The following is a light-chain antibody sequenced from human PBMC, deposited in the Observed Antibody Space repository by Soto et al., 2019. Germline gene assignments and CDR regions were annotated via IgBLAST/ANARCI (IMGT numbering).Light chain of an antibody. Sequence: QSALTQPASVSGSPGQSITISCTGTSSDVGGYNLVSWYQQYPDKAPKLMIFDVNTRPSGVSNRFSGSKSGNTASLTISRLQAEDEADDYCSSYKSSSTRPYVFGTGTKLTVL. J-gene: IGLJ1*01. CDR3: SSYKSSSTRPYV. CDR1: SSDVGGYNL. V-gene: IGLV2-14*01. CDR2: DVN.